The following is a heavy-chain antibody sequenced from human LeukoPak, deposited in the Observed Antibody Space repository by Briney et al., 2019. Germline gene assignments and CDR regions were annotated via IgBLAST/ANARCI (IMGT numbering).Heavy chain of an antibody. Sequence: SETLSLTGSVSNGSISRYYWNWIRQSPGKGLEWIGYVYNRGTTVCNPSLKSRVTISVDTSRSQFSLNLRSVTSADTAVYYCARSPGFVDTASGEWFDPWGQGVLVTVSS. CDR3: ARSPGFVDTASGEWFDP. D-gene: IGHD5-18*01. CDR2: VYNRGTT. J-gene: IGHJ5*02. V-gene: IGHV4-59*01. CDR1: NGSISRYY.